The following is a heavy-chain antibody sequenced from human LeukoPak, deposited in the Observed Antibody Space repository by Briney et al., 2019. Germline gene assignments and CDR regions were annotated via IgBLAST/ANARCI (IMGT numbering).Heavy chain of an antibody. CDR3: AIGLYYDSSGYYSYYFDY. CDR1: GVTLSSYA. J-gene: IGHJ4*02. CDR2: IIPIFGTA. V-gene: IGHV1-69*05. Sequence: ASVQVSCKASGVTLSSYAISWARRAPGQGLEWMGRIIPIFGTANYAQKFQGRVTITTDESTSTAYMELSSLRSEDTAVYYCAIGLYYDSSGYYSYYFDYWGQGTLVTVSS. D-gene: IGHD3-22*01.